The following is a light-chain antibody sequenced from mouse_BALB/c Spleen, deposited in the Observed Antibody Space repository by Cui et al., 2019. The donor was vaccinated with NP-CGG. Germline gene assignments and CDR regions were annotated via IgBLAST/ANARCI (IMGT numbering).Light chain of an antibody. Sequence: QAFVTQESAPTTSPGETVTLTCRSSTGAVTNSNYANWVQEKPDHLFTGLIGGTNNRTPGVPARFSGSLIGDKAALTITGAQTEDEAIYFCALWYSNHWVFGGGTKLTVL. CDR2: GTN. CDR3: ALWYSNHWV. J-gene: IGLJ1*01. CDR1: TGAVTNSNY. V-gene: IGLV1*01.